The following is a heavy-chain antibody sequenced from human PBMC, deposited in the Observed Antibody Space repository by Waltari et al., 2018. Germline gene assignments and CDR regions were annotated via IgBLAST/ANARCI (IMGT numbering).Heavy chain of an antibody. V-gene: IGHV4-4*02. Sequence: QVQLQESGPGLATHSGTLSLTCAVPGGSINSRNWWSWVRQPPGKGLEWIGEIYHSGSTNYNPSLKSRVTISVDKSKNQFSLKMNSVTAADTAVYYCARTRGYSYGIYYYYYYGMDVWGHGTTVTVSS. J-gene: IGHJ6*02. D-gene: IGHD5-18*01. CDR1: GGSINSRNW. CDR2: IYHSGST. CDR3: ARTRGYSYGIYYYYYYGMDV.